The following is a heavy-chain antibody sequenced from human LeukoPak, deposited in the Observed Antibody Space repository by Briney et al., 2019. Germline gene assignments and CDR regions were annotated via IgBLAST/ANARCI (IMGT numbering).Heavy chain of an antibody. V-gene: IGHV1-3*01. D-gene: IGHD6-19*01. CDR2: INAGNGNT. Sequence: ASVKVSCKASGYTFTSYAMHWVRQAPGQRLEWMGWINAGNGNTKYSQKFQGRVTITRDTSASTAYMELSSLRSEDTAVYYCARDLRRYSSGWYDYWGQGSLVTVSS. CDR3: ARDLRRYSSGWYDY. CDR1: GYTFTSYA. J-gene: IGHJ4*02.